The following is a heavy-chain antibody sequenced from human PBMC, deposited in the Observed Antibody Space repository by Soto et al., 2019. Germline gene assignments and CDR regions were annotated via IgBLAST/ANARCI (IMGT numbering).Heavy chain of an antibody. Sequence: QVQLVESGGGVVQPGRSLRLSCAASGFTFSTYGIHWVRQAPGKGLEWLAVIWYDGSKKYYADSVQSRFTISRDNSKNTGYLQMNSLRAEDTAVYYCVKDHCGGDCYSNPYFDYWGQGTLVTVSS. V-gene: IGHV3-33*06. CDR1: GFTFSTYG. CDR2: IWYDGSKK. J-gene: IGHJ4*02. CDR3: VKDHCGGDCYSNPYFDY. D-gene: IGHD2-21*02.